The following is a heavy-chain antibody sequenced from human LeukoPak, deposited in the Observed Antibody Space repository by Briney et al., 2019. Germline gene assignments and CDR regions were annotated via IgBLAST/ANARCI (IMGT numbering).Heavy chain of an antibody. J-gene: IGHJ6*03. V-gene: IGHV4-39*01. CDR3: ARTTVTGVRSMDV. CDR2: IYYNGNT. CDR1: GGSISSSSYY. D-gene: IGHD4-17*01. Sequence: PSETLSLTCSVSGGSISSSSYYWGWIRQPPGKGLEWIGSIYYNGNTYYNPSIKSRVTISVDTSKNQFSLKLSSVTAADTAVYYCARTTVTGVRSMDVWGKGTTVTISS.